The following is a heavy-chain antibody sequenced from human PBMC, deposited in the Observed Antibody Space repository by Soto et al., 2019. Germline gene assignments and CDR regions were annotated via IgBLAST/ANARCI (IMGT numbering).Heavy chain of an antibody. CDR1: GYTFTSYD. V-gene: IGHV1-8*01. Sequence: GASVKVSCKASGYTFTSYDINWVRQATGQGLEWMGWMNPNSGNTGYAQKFQGRVTMTRNTSISTAYMELSSLRSEDTAVYYCARGTTEGTWGYYYYYMDVWGKATTVTVSS. CDR3: ARGTTEGTWGYYYYYMDV. J-gene: IGHJ6*03. D-gene: IGHD3-16*01. CDR2: MNPNSGNT.